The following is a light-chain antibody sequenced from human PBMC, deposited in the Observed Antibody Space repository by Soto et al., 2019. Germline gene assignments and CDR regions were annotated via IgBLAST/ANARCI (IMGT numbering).Light chain of an antibody. CDR2: DAT. J-gene: IGKJ1*01. CDR1: QSISRW. Sequence: GDRVTITCRASQSISRWLAWYXQXPXXXPXXLIHDATSLESGVPSRFSGSGSGTEFTLTISSLQPDDFATYYCQQYSSYWTFAQGNKVDIK. V-gene: IGKV1-5*01. CDR3: QQYSSYWT.